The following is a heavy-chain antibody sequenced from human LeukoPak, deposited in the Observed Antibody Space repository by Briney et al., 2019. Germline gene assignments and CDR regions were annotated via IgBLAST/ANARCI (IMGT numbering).Heavy chain of an antibody. CDR2: FDPEDGET. J-gene: IGHJ4*02. CDR1: GYTLTELS. V-gene: IGHV1-24*01. Sequence: ASVKVSCKVSGYTLTELSAHWVRQAPGKGLEWMGGFDPEDGETIYAQKFQGRVTMTEDTSTDTAYMELSSLRSEDTAVYYCATPPPFFGVVPYYFDYWGQGTLVTVSS. CDR3: ATPPPFFGVVPYYFDY. D-gene: IGHD3-3*01.